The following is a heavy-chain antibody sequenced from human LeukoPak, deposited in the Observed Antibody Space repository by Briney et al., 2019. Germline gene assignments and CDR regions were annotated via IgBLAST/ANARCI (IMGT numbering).Heavy chain of an antibody. CDR3: ASADYDYVWGSYRPGN. V-gene: IGHV3-23*01. J-gene: IGHJ4*02. Sequence: GGSLRLSCAASGFTFSSYAMSWVRQAPGKGLEWVSAISGSGGSTYYAGAVKGRFTISRDNSKNTLYLQMNSLRAEDTAVYYCASADYDYVWGSYRPGNWGQGTLVTVSS. CDR2: ISGSGGST. D-gene: IGHD3-16*02. CDR1: GFTFSSYA.